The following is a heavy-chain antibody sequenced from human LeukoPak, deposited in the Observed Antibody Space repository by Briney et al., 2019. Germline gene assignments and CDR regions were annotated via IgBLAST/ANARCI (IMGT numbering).Heavy chain of an antibody. Sequence: PGGSLRLSCAASGFTFSSYAMSWVRQAPGKGLEWVSAISGSGGSTYYADSVKGRFTISRDNSKNTLYLQMKSLIDEDTAVYYCAKDMGWTTVGWFDPWGQGTLVTVSS. V-gene: IGHV3-23*01. CDR1: GFTFSSYA. CDR3: AKDMGWTTVGWFDP. CDR2: ISGSGGST. J-gene: IGHJ5*02. D-gene: IGHD4-11*01.